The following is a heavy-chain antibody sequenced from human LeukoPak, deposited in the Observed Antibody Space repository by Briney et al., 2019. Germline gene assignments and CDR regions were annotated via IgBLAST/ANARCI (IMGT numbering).Heavy chain of an antibody. CDR3: ASSYYYGSGSYRPVYYFDY. CDR2: ISYDGSNK. V-gene: IGHV3-30*03. D-gene: IGHD3-10*01. J-gene: IGHJ4*02. CDR1: GFTFSSYG. Sequence: GGSLRLSCAASGFTFSSYGMHWVRQAPGKGLEWVAVISYDGSNKYYADSVKGRFTISRDNAKNSLYLQMNSLRAEDTAVYYCASSYYYGSGSYRPVYYFDYWGQGTLVTVSS.